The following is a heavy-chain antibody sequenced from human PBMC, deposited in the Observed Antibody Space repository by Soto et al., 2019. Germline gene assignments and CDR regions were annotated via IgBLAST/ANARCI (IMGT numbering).Heavy chain of an antibody. J-gene: IGHJ4*02. CDR2: IYHSGST. CDR1: PGSISSYY. V-gene: IGHV4-59*01. D-gene: IGHD2-15*01. Sequence: PSETLSPTCTLSPGSISSYYWSWIRQPPKKGLEWIGYIYHSGSTNYNPSLKRRVTISVDTSKNQFSLKLSSVTSADTAVYYCARGLRRSLFFDYWGQGTLVTVSS. CDR3: ARGLRRSLFFDY.